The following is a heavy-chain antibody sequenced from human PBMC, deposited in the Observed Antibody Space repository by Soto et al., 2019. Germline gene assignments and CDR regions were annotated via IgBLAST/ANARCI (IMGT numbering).Heavy chain of an antibody. CDR3: ARHPERIAEIGWFDP. CDR2: ISSSSSTI. Sequence: GGSLRLSCAASGFTFSSDSMNWVRQAPGKGLEWVSYISSSSSTIYYADSVKGRFTISRDNAKNSLYLQMNSLRAEDTAVYYCARHPERIAEIGWFDPWGQGTLVTVSS. V-gene: IGHV3-48*01. J-gene: IGHJ5*02. CDR1: GFTFSSDS. D-gene: IGHD6-13*01.